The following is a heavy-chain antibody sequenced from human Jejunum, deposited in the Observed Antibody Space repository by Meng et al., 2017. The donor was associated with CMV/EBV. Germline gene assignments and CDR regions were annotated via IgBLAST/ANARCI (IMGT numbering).Heavy chain of an antibody. D-gene: IGHD3-22*01. Sequence: SCAASGFTFRTYGMHWVRQAPGKGLEWVAFIRNDGSKKFYADSVRGRFTVSRDNSKNTLYVQMNSLRAEDTAVYYCAKAYDSGMDVWGQGTTVTVSS. J-gene: IGHJ6*02. V-gene: IGHV3-30*02. CDR1: GFTFRTYG. CDR2: IRNDGSKK. CDR3: AKAYDSGMDV.